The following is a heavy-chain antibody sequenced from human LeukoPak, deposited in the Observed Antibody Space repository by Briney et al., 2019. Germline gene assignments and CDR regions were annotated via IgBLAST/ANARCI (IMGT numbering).Heavy chain of an antibody. CDR3: ARDHYGYSSGSGFDC. J-gene: IGHJ4*02. Sequence: APVRVSCKASGYTFTGYYMHWVRQAPGQGLEWMGRINPNSGGTNYAQRFQGRVTMTRDTSISTAYMELSRLRSDDTAVYYCARDHYGYSSGSGFDCWGQGILVTVSS. D-gene: IGHD3-10*01. CDR2: INPNSGGT. V-gene: IGHV1-2*06. CDR1: GYTFTGYY.